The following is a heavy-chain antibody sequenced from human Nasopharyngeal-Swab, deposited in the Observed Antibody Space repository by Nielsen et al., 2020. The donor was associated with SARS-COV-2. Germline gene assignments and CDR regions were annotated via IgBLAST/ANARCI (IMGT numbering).Heavy chain of an antibody. D-gene: IGHD5-12*01. J-gene: IGHJ4*02. Sequence: GSLRLSCTVSGGSISPYYWSWVRQPPGKGLEWIGYIDYTGGTSYNPSLNSRVIISLQTSENQFSLTLYSVTAADTAVYYCGRIGGYGGAIEYWGQGSLVTVSS. CDR3: GRIGGYGGAIEY. CDR2: IDYTGGT. CDR1: GGSISPYY. V-gene: IGHV4-59*08.